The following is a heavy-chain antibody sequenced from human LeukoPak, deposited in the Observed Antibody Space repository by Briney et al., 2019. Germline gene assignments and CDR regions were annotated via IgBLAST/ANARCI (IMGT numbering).Heavy chain of an antibody. Sequence: SETLSLTCTVSGGSISSSSYYWGWIRQPPGKGLEWIGSIYYSGSTYYNPSLKSRVTISVDTSKNQFSLKLSSVTAADTAVYYCARVQGRRVFDYWGQGTLVTVSS. D-gene: IGHD2-15*01. J-gene: IGHJ4*02. V-gene: IGHV4-39*07. CDR2: IYYSGST. CDR1: GGSISSSSYY. CDR3: ARVQGRRVFDY.